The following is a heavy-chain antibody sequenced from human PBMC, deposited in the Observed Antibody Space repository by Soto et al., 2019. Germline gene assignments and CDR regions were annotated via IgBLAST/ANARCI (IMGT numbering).Heavy chain of an antibody. D-gene: IGHD4-17*01. J-gene: IGHJ4*02. CDR2: ISGSGGHT. V-gene: IGHV3-23*01. CDR3: AKFLMTTVLWNHLDY. Sequence: EVQLLESGGGLVQPGGSLRLSCVASGFTFSSYVMSWVRQAPGKGLEWVSGISGSGGHTYYADSVKGRFTISRDNSKNTLYLQMNSLRAEDTAVYYCAKFLMTTVLWNHLDYWGQGTLVTVSS. CDR1: GFTFSSYV.